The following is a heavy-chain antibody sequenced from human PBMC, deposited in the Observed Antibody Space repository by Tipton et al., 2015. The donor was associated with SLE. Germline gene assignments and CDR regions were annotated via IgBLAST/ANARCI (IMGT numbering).Heavy chain of an antibody. CDR2: VSKTGST. J-gene: IGHJ6*02. Sequence: LRLSCTVSGDYITSGFYYWTWIRQSPGMGLEWIGHVSKTGSTSYNPSLSGRTDISVDTSENHFSLNLYSVTAADTAVYYCARVGDGYYYGMDVWGQGTTVSVSS. CDR1: GDYITSGFYY. V-gene: IGHV4-31*03. CDR3: ARVGDGYYYGMDV.